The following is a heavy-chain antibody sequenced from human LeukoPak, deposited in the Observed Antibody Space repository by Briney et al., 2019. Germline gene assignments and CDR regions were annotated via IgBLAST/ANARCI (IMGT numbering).Heavy chain of an antibody. CDR3: AKSGYYDFWSGFDY. J-gene: IGHJ4*02. D-gene: IGHD3-3*01. CDR2: IRYDGSNK. CDR1: GFTFSSYG. V-gene: IGHV3-30*02. Sequence: GGSLRLSCAASGFTFSSYGMHWVRQAPGKGLEWVAFIRYDGSNKYYADSVKGRFTISRDNSKNTLYLQMNSLRAEDTAVYYCAKSGYYDFWSGFDYWGQGTLVTVSS.